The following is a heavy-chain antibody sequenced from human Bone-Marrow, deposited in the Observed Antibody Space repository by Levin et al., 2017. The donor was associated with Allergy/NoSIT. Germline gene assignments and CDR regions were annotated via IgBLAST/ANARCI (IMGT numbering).Heavy chain of an antibody. CDR2: ISYDGSNK. J-gene: IGHJ6*02. V-gene: IGHV3-30-3*01. CDR1: GFTFSSYA. CDR3: AREQRRLGYGSGGSCYEPYYYFGMEV. Sequence: GESLKISCAASGFTFSSYAIHWVRQAPGKGLEWVAVISYDGSNKYYADSVKGRFTISRDNSKNTLYLQMNSLRADDTAVYYCAREQRRLGYGSGGSCYEPYYYFGMEVWGQGTTVTVSS. D-gene: IGHD2-15*01.